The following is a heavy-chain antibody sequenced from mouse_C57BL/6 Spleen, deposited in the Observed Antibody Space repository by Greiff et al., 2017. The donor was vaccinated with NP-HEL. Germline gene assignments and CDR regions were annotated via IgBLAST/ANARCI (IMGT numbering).Heavy chain of an antibody. CDR3: ARDDYDGWFAY. CDR2: IDPANGNT. CDR1: GFNIKNTY. Sequence: DVKLVESVAELVRPGASVKLSCTASGFNIKNTYMHWVKQRPEQGLEWIGRIDPANGNTKYAPKFQGKATITADTSSNPAYLQRSSLTSEDTAIYYCARDDYDGWFAYWGQGTLVTVSA. V-gene: IGHV14-3*01. D-gene: IGHD2-4*01. J-gene: IGHJ3*01.